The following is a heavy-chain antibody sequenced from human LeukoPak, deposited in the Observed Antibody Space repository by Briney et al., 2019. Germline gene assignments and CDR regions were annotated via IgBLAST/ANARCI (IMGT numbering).Heavy chain of an antibody. CDR1: GGTFSSYT. Sequence: ASVKVSCKASGGTFSSYTISWVRQAPGQGLEWMGWINPNSGGTNYAQKLQGRVTMTRDTSISTAYMELSRLRSDDTAVYYCASSYCSGGSCYSDYYDYWGQGTLVTVSS. D-gene: IGHD2-15*01. CDR2: INPNSGGT. J-gene: IGHJ4*02. CDR3: ASSYCSGGSCYSDYYDY. V-gene: IGHV1-2*02.